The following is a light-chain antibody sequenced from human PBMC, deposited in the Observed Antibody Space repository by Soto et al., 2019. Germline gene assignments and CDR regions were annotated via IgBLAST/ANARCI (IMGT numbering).Light chain of an antibody. Sequence: EIVMTQSPATLSVSPGERATLSCRASQRVGSNLAWYQQKPGQAPRLLIYGASTRATGIPARISGSGSGTEFTLTVSSLQSEDFAVYYCQQYKNWPYTFGQGTTLEIK. CDR1: QRVGSN. V-gene: IGKV3-15*01. J-gene: IGKJ2*01. CDR3: QQYKNWPYT. CDR2: GAS.